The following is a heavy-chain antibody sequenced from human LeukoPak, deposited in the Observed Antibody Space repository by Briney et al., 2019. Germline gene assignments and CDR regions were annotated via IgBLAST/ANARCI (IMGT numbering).Heavy chain of an antibody. Sequence: PAGSLSLPCAASGFTFSSYAMSWVRQAPGKGLEWVSAISGSGSSTYYADSVKGRFTISRDNSKNTLYLQMNSLRAEDAAVYYCSKCGVSSGDYWGQGTLVTLSS. D-gene: IGHD6-25*01. CDR1: GFTFSSYA. J-gene: IGHJ4*02. CDR2: ISGSGSST. V-gene: IGHV3-23*01. CDR3: SKCGVSSGDY.